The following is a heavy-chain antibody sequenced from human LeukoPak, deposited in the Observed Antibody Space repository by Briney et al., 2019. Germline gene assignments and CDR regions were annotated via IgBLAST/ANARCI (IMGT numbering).Heavy chain of an antibody. D-gene: IGHD4-17*01. CDR3: ARCHGDYHYYYYYMDV. CDR2: IYYSGDT. J-gene: IGHJ6*03. V-gene: IGHV4-59*01. CDR1: GGSITGYS. Sequence: SETLSLTCTVSGGSITGYSWSWIRQPPGRGLEWIAYIYYSGDTNYNPSLKSRVIVSVDTSKNQFSLKLTSVTAADTAVYYCARCHGDYHYYYYYMDVWGKGTTVTISS.